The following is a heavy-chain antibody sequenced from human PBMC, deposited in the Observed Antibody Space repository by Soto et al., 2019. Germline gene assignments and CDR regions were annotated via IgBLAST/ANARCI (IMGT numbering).Heavy chain of an antibody. V-gene: IGHV3-23*01. D-gene: IGHD1-7*01. CDR3: AKLSRAGTTEY. J-gene: IGHJ4*02. CDR2: ISGSGDNI. CDR1: GFTFSSYG. Sequence: EVQLLESGGSLVQPGGSLRLSCAASGFTFSSYGMSWVRQAPGKGLEWVSSISGSGDNIYDVDSVKGRFTISRDNSKNTLYLQMNSLRADDTAVYYCAKLSRAGTTEYWGQGTLVTVSS.